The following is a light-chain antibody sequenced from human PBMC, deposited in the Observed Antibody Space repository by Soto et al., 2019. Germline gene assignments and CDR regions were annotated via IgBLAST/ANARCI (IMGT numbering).Light chain of an antibody. Sequence: NELTQSPSSLSASVGDRVTITCQASRDIRNDLNWYQQKAGKAPKLLIHAASTLEAGVPSRFSGSGSGTDFTFAISGLQPEDVATYYCQQYDNLPLVFGGGTKGDIK. CDR2: AAS. J-gene: IGKJ4*01. CDR1: RDIRND. CDR3: QQYDNLPLV. V-gene: IGKV1-33*01.